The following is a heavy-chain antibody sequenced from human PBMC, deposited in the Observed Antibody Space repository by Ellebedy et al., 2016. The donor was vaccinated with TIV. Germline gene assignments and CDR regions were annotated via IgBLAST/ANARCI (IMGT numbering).Heavy chain of an antibody. CDR2: INDSGNT. CDR3: ARVGVGYCSGTSCFLDN. J-gene: IGHJ4*02. CDR1: GGSFSDYF. Sequence: SETLSLTXAVYGGSFSDYFWSWIRQSPGKGLEWIAEINDSGNTNYNPSLKSRVTISVDTSKNQFSLKLSSVTAADTAVYYCARVGVGYCSGTSCFLDNWGLGTLVTVSS. D-gene: IGHD2-2*01. V-gene: IGHV4-34*01.